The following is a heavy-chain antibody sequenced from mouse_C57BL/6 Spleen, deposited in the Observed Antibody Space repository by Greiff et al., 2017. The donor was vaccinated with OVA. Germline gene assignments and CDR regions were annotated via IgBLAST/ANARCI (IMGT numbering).Heavy chain of an antibody. V-gene: IGHV1-52*01. J-gene: IGHJ4*01. CDR1: GYTFTSYW. CDR2: IDPSDSET. Sequence: VQLQQPGAELVRPGSSVKLSCKASGYTFTSYWMHWVKQRPIQGLEWIGNIDPSDSETHYNQKFKDKATLTVDKSSSTAYMQLSSLTSEDSAVYYCARCPYGYDGAMDYWGQGTSVTVSS. D-gene: IGHD2-2*01. CDR3: ARCPYGYDGAMDY.